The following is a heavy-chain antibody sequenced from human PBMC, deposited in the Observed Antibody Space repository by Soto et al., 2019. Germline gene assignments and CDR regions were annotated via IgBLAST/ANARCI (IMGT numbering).Heavy chain of an antibody. Sequence: ASVKVSCKASGYTFITNDINWVRQASGQGLEWMGWMKPSTGDSGSDPDFQGRITMTRDTVTSTAYMELSSLKFEDTAVYYCARGGPAAGFDLWGQGSLVTVSS. V-gene: IGHV1-8*01. CDR3: ARGGPAAGFDL. CDR1: GYTFITND. D-gene: IGHD6-13*01. CDR2: MKPSTGDS. J-gene: IGHJ5*02.